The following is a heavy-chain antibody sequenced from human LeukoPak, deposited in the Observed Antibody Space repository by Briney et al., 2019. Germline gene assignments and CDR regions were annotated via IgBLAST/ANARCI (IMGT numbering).Heavy chain of an antibody. D-gene: IGHD3-10*01. Sequence: PGGSLRLSCAASGFTFSSYWMSWVRQAPGKGLEWVANIKQDGSEKYYVDSVKGRFTISRDNAKNSLYLQMNSLRAEDTAVYYCAREYYYGSGSHYYYGMDVWGQGTTVTVSS. CDR3: AREYYYGSGSHYYYGMDV. J-gene: IGHJ6*02. CDR1: GFTFSSYW. CDR2: IKQDGSEK. V-gene: IGHV3-7*01.